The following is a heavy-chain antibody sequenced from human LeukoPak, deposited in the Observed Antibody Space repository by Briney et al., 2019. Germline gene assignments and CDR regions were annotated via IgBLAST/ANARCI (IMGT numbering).Heavy chain of an antibody. CDR3: ARTDSVGGGITMIVVPNAFDI. CDR1: GGSINSSNW. CDR2: IYHSGST. J-gene: IGHJ3*02. V-gene: IGHV4-4*02. Sequence: SETLSLTCAVSGGSINSSNWWSWVCQPPGKGLEWIGEIYHSGSTNYNPSLKSRVTISVDKSKNQFSLKLSSVTAADTAVYYCARTDSVGGGITMIVVPNAFDIWGQGTMVTVSS. D-gene: IGHD3-22*01.